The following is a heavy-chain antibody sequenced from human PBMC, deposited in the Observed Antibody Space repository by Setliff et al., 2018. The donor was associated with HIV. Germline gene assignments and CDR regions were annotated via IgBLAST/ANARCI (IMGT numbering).Heavy chain of an antibody. Sequence: SETLSLTCTVSGGSIRGSNYYWAWIRQPPGKGLEWIGSSYYSGSTYYNPSLKSRVTISVDTSRNQFSLKLTSVTAADTAIYYCATDTAFLQEGTEFWGQGALVTVSS. CDR3: ATDTAFLQEGTEF. V-gene: IGHV4-39*01. CDR1: GGSIRGSNYY. D-gene: IGHD5-18*01. J-gene: IGHJ4*02. CDR2: SYYSGST.